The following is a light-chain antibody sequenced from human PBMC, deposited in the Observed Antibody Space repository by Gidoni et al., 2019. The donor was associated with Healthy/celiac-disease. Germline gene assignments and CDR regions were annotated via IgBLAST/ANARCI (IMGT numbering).Light chain of an antibody. Sequence: EIVLTQSPGTLSLSPGERVTLSCRGSQSVSSSYVAWYQQKPGQAPRLLIYGASSRATGIPDRFSGSGSGTDFTLTISRLEPEDFAVYYCQQYGSSMYTFGQGTKLEIK. CDR2: GAS. CDR3: QQYGSSMYT. J-gene: IGKJ2*01. V-gene: IGKV3-20*01. CDR1: QSVSSSY.